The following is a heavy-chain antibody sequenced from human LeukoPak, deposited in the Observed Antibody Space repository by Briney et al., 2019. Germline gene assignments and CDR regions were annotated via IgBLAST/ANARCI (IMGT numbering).Heavy chain of an antibody. CDR3: ARSPRGYSSSWYGGVFDY. J-gene: IGHJ4*02. CDR2: TSSSSAYT. CDR1: GFTFSSFS. D-gene: IGHD6-13*01. Sequence: GGSLRLSCAASGFTFSSFSMIWVRQAPGKGLEWVSSTSSSSAYTFYAESGKGRFTISRDNAKDTLYLEMNSLRAEDTAVYYCARSPRGYSSSWYGGVFDYWGQGTLVTVSS. V-gene: IGHV3-21*04.